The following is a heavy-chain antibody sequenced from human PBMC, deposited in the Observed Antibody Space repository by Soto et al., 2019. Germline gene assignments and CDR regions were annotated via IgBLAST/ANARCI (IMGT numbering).Heavy chain of an antibody. CDR2: ISGSGGST. D-gene: IGHD4-17*01. Sequence: GGSLRLSCTASGFTFSSYAMSWVRQAPGKGLEWVSAISGSGGSTYYADSVKGRFTISRDNSKNTLYLQMNSLRAEDTAVYYCAKDMGGDYLGWFDPWGQGTLVPVSS. V-gene: IGHV3-23*01. J-gene: IGHJ5*02. CDR3: AKDMGGDYLGWFDP. CDR1: GFTFSSYA.